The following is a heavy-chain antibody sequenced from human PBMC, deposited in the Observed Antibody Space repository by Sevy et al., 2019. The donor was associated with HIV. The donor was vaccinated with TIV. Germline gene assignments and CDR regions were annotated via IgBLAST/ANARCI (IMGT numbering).Heavy chain of an antibody. D-gene: IGHD1-1*01. Sequence: GGSLRLSCAASGFGFSGTWMNWVRQAPGKGLEWVAIISPEGSRIDYADSVKGRLIISRDNANSSVSLQMNSLRVEDMGVYYCAKERGWKTFDYWGQGALVTVSS. CDR1: GFGFSGTW. CDR3: AKERGWKTFDY. V-gene: IGHV3-7*04. J-gene: IGHJ4*02. CDR2: ISPEGSRI.